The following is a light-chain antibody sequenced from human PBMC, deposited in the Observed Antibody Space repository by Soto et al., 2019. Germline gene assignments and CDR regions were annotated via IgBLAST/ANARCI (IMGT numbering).Light chain of an antibody. CDR3: SSYTSSNTFYV. V-gene: IGLV2-14*01. Sequence: QSALTQPASVSGSPGQSITISCTGTSSDVGGYYYVSWYQHHPGKAPKLMIYQVSNRPSGVSNRFSGSKSGNTASPTISGLQAEDEADYYCSSYTSSNTFYVFGTGTKGTVL. CDR1: SSDVGGYYY. CDR2: QVS. J-gene: IGLJ1*01.